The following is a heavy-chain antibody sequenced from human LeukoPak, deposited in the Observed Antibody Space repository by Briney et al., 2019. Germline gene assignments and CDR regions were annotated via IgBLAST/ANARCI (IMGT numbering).Heavy chain of an antibody. CDR2: IKQNGEAN. J-gene: IGHJ4*02. V-gene: IGHV3-7*01. CDR3: ARENWGTLDY. CDR1: GFKGYW. D-gene: IGHD7-27*01. Sequence: PGGSLRLSCVASGFKGYWMAWVRQAPGKGLEWLANIKQNGEANQYEDSVMGRFTVSRDNAKNSLFLQMDSLRVEDTAVYYCARENWGTLDYWGQGALVTVSS.